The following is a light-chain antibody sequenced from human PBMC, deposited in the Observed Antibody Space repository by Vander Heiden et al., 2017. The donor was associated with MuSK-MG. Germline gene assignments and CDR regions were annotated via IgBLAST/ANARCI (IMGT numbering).Light chain of an antibody. CDR3: QQIDSTPLYT. V-gene: IGKV1-39*01. CDR1: QSISSY. J-gene: IGKJ2*01. Sequence: DIQMTQSPSSLSASVGDRVTITCRASQSISSYLNWYQQKPGKAPKLLIYAASSFQSGVPSRFSGSGSGTDFTLTISSLQPEDFATYYCQQIDSTPLYTFGQGTKMEIK. CDR2: AAS.